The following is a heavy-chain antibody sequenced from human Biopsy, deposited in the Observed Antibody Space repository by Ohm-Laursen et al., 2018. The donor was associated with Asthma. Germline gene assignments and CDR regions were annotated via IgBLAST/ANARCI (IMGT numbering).Heavy chain of an antibody. Sequence: SLRLSCAASGFSFGDYFMTWVRQAPGKGLEWVASISSSGSTKYPSESVLGRCTISRDNTQKSMSLELRSLRVEDTAIYYCARAYGGNFFSGAFDIWGQGTMVTVSS. V-gene: IGHV3-11*01. CDR3: ARAYGGNFFSGAFDI. CDR1: GFSFGDYF. J-gene: IGHJ3*02. D-gene: IGHD4-23*01. CDR2: ISSSGSTK.